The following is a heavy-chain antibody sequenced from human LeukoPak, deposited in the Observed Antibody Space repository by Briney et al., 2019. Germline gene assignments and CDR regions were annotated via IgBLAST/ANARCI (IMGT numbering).Heavy chain of an antibody. J-gene: IGHJ4*02. D-gene: IGHD1-20*01. Sequence: SETLSLTCTVSGGSISSSSYYWGWIRQPPGKGLEWIGSFYYSGSTYYNPSFKSRVTISVDASKNQFSLKLTPVTAADTAVYYCARGVGITGTLFDYWGQGTLVTVSS. CDR2: FYYSGST. V-gene: IGHV4-39*07. CDR1: GGSISSSSYY. CDR3: ARGVGITGTLFDY.